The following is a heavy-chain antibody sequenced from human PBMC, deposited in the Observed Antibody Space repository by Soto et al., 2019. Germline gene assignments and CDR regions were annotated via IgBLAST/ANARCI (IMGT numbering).Heavy chain of an antibody. J-gene: IGHJ5*02. V-gene: IGHV1-69*12. Sequence: QVQLVQSGAEVKKPGSSVKVSCKASGGTFSSYGISWVRQAPGQGLEWMGGITPIFGTANYAQKFQDRVTITADESPSTAYRELSSLRSEDTAVYYCARDAEQWLVFDPWGQGTLVTVSS. CDR1: GGTFSSYG. D-gene: IGHD6-19*01. CDR2: ITPIFGTA. CDR3: ARDAEQWLVFDP.